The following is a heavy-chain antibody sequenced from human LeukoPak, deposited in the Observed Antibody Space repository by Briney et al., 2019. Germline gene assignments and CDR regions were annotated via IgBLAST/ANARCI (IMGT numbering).Heavy chain of an antibody. Sequence: KPGGSLRLSCAASGFTFSDYYMSWIRQAPGKGLEWVSYISSSGSTIYYADSVKGRFTISRDNSRNTLYLQMNSLRADDTAVYSCAKDLSSSTVPDYFDSWGQGTLVTVSS. J-gene: IGHJ4*02. CDR3: AKDLSSSTVPDYFDS. CDR1: GFTFSDYY. D-gene: IGHD6-6*01. V-gene: IGHV3-11*01. CDR2: ISSSGSTI.